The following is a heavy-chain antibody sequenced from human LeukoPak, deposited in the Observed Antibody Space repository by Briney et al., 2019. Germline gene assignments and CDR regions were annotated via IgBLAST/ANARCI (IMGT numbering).Heavy chain of an antibody. J-gene: IGHJ4*02. CDR3: ARYGSGYDLIDY. V-gene: IGHV3-53*01. CDR1: GSTVNRNY. D-gene: IGHD5-12*01. Sequence: PGGSLTLPCPPSGSTVNRNYLSGVGQAPAPGLGGVSVIYSGGSTYYADSVKGRFTIFRDNAKNTLNLQMNSLRAEDTAMYYCARYGSGYDLIDYWGQGTLVTVSS. CDR2: IYSGGST.